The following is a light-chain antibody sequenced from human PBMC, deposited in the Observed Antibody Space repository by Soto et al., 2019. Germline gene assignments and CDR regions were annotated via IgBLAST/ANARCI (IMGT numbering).Light chain of an antibody. CDR1: QSMSTY. CDR3: QQSYSTPYT. Sequence: DIQMTQSPSSLSASVGDRVTITCRASQSMSTYLNWYQQKPGRAPKLLIYAASTLQSGVPSRFSDSRSGTDFTLTISSLQPEDFATFHCQQSYSTPYTFGQGTKLEIK. CDR2: AAS. J-gene: IGKJ2*01. V-gene: IGKV1-39*01.